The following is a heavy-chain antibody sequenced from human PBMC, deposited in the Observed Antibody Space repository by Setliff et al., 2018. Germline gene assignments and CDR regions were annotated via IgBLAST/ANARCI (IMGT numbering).Heavy chain of an antibody. V-gene: IGHV3-7*03. CDR2: IKQDGSEK. J-gene: IGHJ4*02. CDR3: VRDSPYCVNGVCRGY. D-gene: IGHD2-21*01. CDR1: GFTFINYW. Sequence: PGGSLRLSFAASGFTFINYWMSWVRQAPGTGLEWLANIKQDGSEKFYVDSVKGRFAISRDNAKNSLYLQMNTLRAEDTAVYYCVRDSPYCVNGVCRGYWGQGTQVTVS.